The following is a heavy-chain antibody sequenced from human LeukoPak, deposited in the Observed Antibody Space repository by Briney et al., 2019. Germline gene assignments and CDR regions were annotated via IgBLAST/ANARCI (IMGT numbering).Heavy chain of an antibody. D-gene: IGHD6-19*01. CDR3: ARDRRIAVAAPGWFDP. CDR1: GGSISSYY. V-gene: IGHV4-4*07. Sequence: LSETLSLTCTVSGGSISSYYWSWIRQPAGKGLEWIGRIYTSGSTNYNPSLKSRVTMSVDTSKNQFSLKLSSVTAADTAVYYCARDRRIAVAAPGWFDPWGQGTLVTVSS. J-gene: IGHJ5*02. CDR2: IYTSGST.